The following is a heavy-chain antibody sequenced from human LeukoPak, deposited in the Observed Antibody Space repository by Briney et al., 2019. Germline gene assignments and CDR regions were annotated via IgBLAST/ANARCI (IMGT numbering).Heavy chain of an antibody. J-gene: IGHJ3*02. D-gene: IGHD6-6*01. CDR1: GFTFDDYA. V-gene: IGHV3-9*03. CDR2: ISWNSGSI. Sequence: QPGRSLRLSCAASGFTFDDYAMHWVRQAPGKGLEWVSGISWNSGSIGYADSVKGRFTISRDNAKNSLYLQMNSLRAEDMALYYCAKDSGWGYSSSSGAFDIWGQGTMVTVSS. CDR3: AKDSGWGYSSSSGAFDI.